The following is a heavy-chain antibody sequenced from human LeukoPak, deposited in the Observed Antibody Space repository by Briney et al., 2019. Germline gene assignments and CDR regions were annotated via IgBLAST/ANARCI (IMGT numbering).Heavy chain of an antibody. D-gene: IGHD6-6*01. V-gene: IGHV3-23*01. J-gene: IGHJ6*03. CDR2: IGGSGGST. CDR3: AKGYSSSPPRRSYMDV. Sequence: GGSLRLSCAASGFTFSSYAMSWVRQAPGKGLEWVSAIGGSGGSTYYADSVKGRFTISRDNSKDTLYLQMNSLRAEDTAVYYCAKGYSSSPPRRSYMDVWGKGTTVTVSS. CDR1: GFTFSSYA.